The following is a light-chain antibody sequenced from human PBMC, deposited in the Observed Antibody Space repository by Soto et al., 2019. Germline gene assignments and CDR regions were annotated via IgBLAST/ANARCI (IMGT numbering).Light chain of an antibody. Sequence: QSLIIHPRSVSGSPGQSVTISCTGTSSDVAIYNYISWYQQHPGEAPKLMIHDVSERPSGVPDRFSGSKSGNTASLTISGLQAEDEADYYCFSYASTSSFARNVLGTGTKVTVL. J-gene: IGLJ1*01. CDR3: FSYASTSSFARNV. CDR2: DVS. V-gene: IGLV2-11*01. CDR1: SSDVAIYNY.